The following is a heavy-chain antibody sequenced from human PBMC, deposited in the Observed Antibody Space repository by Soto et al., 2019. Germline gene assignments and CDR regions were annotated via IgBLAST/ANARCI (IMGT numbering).Heavy chain of an antibody. CDR1: GDTFSRFT. Sequence: QVQLVQSGAEVTKPGSSVTVSCTASGDTFSRFTLSWVRQAPGQGLEWMGRIIPMLGMSNSSLKFQGRVTITAAKSTNKVYMHLNSLRSDDTAVYYCATSYGSGSAHFDSWGQGTLVTVSS. V-gene: IGHV1-69*02. CDR2: IIPMLGMS. CDR3: ATSYGSGSAHFDS. J-gene: IGHJ4*02. D-gene: IGHD3-10*01.